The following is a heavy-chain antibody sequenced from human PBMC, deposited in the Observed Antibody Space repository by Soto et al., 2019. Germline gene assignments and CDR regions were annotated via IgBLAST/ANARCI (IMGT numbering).Heavy chain of an antibody. D-gene: IGHD2-2*01. CDR3: ARSQGSSTSLEIYYYYYYGRDV. Sequence: QVQLVQSGAEVKKPGSSVKVSCKASGGTFSSYAISWVRQAPGQGLDWMGGIIPISDTTNYAQKFQGRVTVTADESTSTAYVELSSLISEDTAVYYCARSQGSSTSLEIYYYYYYGRDVWGQGTTVTVSS. V-gene: IGHV1-69*01. J-gene: IGHJ6*02. CDR2: IIPISDTT. CDR1: GGTFSSYA.